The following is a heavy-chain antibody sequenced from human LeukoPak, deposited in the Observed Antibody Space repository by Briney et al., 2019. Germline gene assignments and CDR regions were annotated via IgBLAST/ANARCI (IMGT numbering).Heavy chain of an antibody. CDR1: GFTFNNYS. J-gene: IGHJ4*02. Sequence: GGSLRLSCAASGFTFNNYSMTWVRQAPGKGLEWVSSMSSGSMYIYYADSVGGRFTISRDDAKNLLYLLMNSLRAEDTAVYYCTRDRPTGASRVFVVQWGQGTLVTVSS. CDR3: TRDRPTGASRVFVVQ. D-gene: IGHD3-3*01. CDR2: MSSGSMYI. V-gene: IGHV3-21*01.